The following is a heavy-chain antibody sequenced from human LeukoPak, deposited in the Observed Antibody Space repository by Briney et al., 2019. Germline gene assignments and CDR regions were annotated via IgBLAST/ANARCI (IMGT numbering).Heavy chain of an antibody. V-gene: IGHV4-34*01. D-gene: IGHD3-3*01. CDR2: INHSGST. CDR3: ARHGPGSDFWSGYYEGDYYYYYMDV. J-gene: IGHJ6*03. Sequence: SETLSLTCTVSGGSISSYYWSWIRQPPGKGLEWIGEINHSGSTNYNPSLKSRVTISVDTSKNQFSLKLSSVTAADTAVYYCARHGPGSDFWSGYYEGDYYYYYMDVWGKGTTVTVSS. CDR1: GGSISSYY.